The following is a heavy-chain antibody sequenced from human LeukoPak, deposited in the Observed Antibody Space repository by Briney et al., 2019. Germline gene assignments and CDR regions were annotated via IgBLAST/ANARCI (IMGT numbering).Heavy chain of an antibody. Sequence: GGSLRLSCAASGFTFSNYAMHWVRQAPGKGLEYVSAISSNGGSTYYATSVKGRFTISRDNSKNTLYLQMGSLRAEDLAVYYCAREYCRGGSCYAHDAFDIWGQGTMVTVSS. CDR3: AREYCRGGSCYAHDAFDI. V-gene: IGHV3-64*01. CDR2: ISSNGGST. J-gene: IGHJ3*02. D-gene: IGHD2-15*01. CDR1: GFTFSNYA.